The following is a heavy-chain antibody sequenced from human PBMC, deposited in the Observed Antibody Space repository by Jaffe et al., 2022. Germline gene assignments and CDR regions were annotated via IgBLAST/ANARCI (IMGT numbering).Heavy chain of an antibody. CDR1: GYTFTSYA. CDR3: ARGHTRITPLSNQECDY. J-gene: IGHJ4*02. V-gene: IGHV7-4-1*02. D-gene: IGHD2-2*01. Sequence: QVQLVQSGSELKKPGASVKVSCKASGYTFTSYAMNWVRQAPGQGLEWMGWINTNTGNPTYAQGFTGRFVFSLDTSVSTAYLQISSLKAEDTAVYYCARGHTRITPLSNQECDYWGQGTLVTVSS. CDR2: INTNTGNP.